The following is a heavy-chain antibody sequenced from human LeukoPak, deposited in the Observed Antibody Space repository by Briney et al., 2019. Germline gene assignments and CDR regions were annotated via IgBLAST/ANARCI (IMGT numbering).Heavy chain of an antibody. Sequence: SGPALVKPTQTLTLTCTFSGFSLSTRGMCVSWIRRPPGKALEWLARIDWDDDKYYSTSLKTRLTISKDTSKNQVVLTMTNMDPVDTATYYCARIRSANSSGYVFDYWGQGTLVTVSS. CDR3: ARIRSANSSGYVFDY. CDR2: IDWDDDK. CDR1: GFSLSTRGMC. D-gene: IGHD3-22*01. V-gene: IGHV2-70*11. J-gene: IGHJ4*02.